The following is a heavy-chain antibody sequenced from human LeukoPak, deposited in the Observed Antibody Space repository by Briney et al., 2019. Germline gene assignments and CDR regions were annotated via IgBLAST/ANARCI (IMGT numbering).Heavy chain of an antibody. CDR2: INWNGGST. D-gene: IGHD3-22*01. V-gene: IGHV3-20*04. Sequence: GGSLRLSCAASGFTFSSYWMSWVRQAPGKGLEWVSGINWNGGSTGYADSVKGRFTISRDNAKNSLYLQMNSLRAEDTALYYCARDKVYYDSSGYPPPYYFDYWGQGTLVTVSS. J-gene: IGHJ4*02. CDR1: GFTFSSYW. CDR3: ARDKVYYDSSGYPPPYYFDY.